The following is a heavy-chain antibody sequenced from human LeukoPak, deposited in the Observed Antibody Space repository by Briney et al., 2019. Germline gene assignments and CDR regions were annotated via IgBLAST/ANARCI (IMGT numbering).Heavy chain of an antibody. Sequence: PSETLSLTCTVSGGSISSSSYYWGWIRQPPGKGLEWIGSIYYSGSTYYNPSLKSRVTISVDTSKNQFSLKLSSVTAADTAVYYCRYGNGAFDIWGQGTMVTVSS. CDR1: GGSISSSSYY. J-gene: IGHJ3*02. CDR3: RYGNGAFDI. V-gene: IGHV4-39*01. D-gene: IGHD2-8*01. CDR2: IYYSGST.